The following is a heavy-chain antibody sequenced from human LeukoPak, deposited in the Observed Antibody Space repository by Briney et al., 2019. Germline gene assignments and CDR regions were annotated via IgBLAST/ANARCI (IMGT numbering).Heavy chain of an antibody. Sequence: SGGSLRLSCAASGFTFSSYGMHWVRQAPGKGLEWVAVISYDGSNKYYADSVKGRFTISRDNSKNTLYLQMNSLRAEDTAVYYCAKDPIQLRNYYYYGMDVWGQGTTVTVSS. CDR3: AKDPIQLRNYYYYGMDV. D-gene: IGHD5-18*01. V-gene: IGHV3-30*18. CDR2: ISYDGSNK. CDR1: GFTFSSYG. J-gene: IGHJ6*02.